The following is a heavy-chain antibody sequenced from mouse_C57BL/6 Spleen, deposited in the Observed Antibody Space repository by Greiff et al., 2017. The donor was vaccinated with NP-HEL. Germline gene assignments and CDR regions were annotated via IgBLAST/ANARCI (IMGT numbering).Heavy chain of an antibody. Sequence: EVKLVESGGDLVKPGGSLKLSCAASGFTFSSYGMSWVRQTPDKRLEWVATISSGGRYTYYPDSVKGRFTISRDNAKNTLYLQMSSLKSEDTAMYYCAREGDGYSYFDYWGQGTTLTVSS. V-gene: IGHV5-6*01. D-gene: IGHD2-3*01. CDR2: ISSGGRYT. J-gene: IGHJ2*01. CDR3: AREGDGYSYFDY. CDR1: GFTFSSYG.